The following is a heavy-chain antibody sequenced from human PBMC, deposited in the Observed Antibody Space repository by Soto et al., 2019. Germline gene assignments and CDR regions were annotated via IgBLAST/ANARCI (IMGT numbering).Heavy chain of an antibody. Sequence: SGGSLRLSCAASGFTFSSYAMSWVRQAPGKGLEWVSAISGSGGSTYYADSVKGRFTISRDNSKNTLYLQMNSLRAEDTAVYYCAMGGYDILTGYYPYYFDYSNVDYWGQGTLVTVSS. CDR1: GFTFSSYA. D-gene: IGHD3-9*01. J-gene: IGHJ4*02. CDR3: AMGGYDILTGYYPYYFDYSNVDY. V-gene: IGHV3-23*01. CDR2: ISGSGGST.